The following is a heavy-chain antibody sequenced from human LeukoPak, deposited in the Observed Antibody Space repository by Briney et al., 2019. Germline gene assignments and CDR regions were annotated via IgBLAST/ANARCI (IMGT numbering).Heavy chain of an antibody. CDR1: GGSISSSSYY. D-gene: IGHD3-10*01. J-gene: IGHJ5*02. V-gene: IGHV4-39*07. CDR2: IYYSGST. CDR3: ARRMVRGVRLPNWFDP. Sequence: SETLSLTCTVSGGSISSSSYYWGWIRQPPGKGLEWIGSIYYSGSTYYNPSLKSRVTISVDTSKNQFSLKLSSVTAADTAVYYCARRMVRGVRLPNWFDPWGQGTLVTVSS.